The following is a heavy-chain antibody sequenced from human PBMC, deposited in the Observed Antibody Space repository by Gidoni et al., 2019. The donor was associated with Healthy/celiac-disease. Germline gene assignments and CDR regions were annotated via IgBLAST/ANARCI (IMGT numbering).Heavy chain of an antibody. CDR1: GFTFRRYA. CDR2: ISGSGGRT. D-gene: IGHD6-13*01. J-gene: IGHJ4*02. CDR3: EKQPDSWYPMY. V-gene: IGHV3-23*01. Sequence: EVQLFESGGGLVQPGGSLRLSFAASGFTFRRYAMSWVRQAPGKGLEGVSAISGSGGRTYYADSVKGRFTISRDNSKNTLYLQMNSLRAEDTAVYYCEKQPDSWYPMYWGQGTLVTVSS.